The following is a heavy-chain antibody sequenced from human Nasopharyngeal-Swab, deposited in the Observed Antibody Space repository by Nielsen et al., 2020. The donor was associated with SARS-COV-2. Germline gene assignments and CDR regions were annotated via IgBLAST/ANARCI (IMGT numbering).Heavy chain of an antibody. Sequence: GESLKISCAASGFTFSDYYMSWIRQAPGKGLEWVSYISSSSSYTNYADSVKGRFTISRDNAKNSPYLQMNSLRAEDTAVYYCASGWSTVTGFGYWGQGTLVTVSS. CDR2: ISSSSSYT. CDR1: GFTFSDYY. D-gene: IGHD4-17*01. J-gene: IGHJ4*02. CDR3: ASGWSTVTGFGY. V-gene: IGHV3-11*03.